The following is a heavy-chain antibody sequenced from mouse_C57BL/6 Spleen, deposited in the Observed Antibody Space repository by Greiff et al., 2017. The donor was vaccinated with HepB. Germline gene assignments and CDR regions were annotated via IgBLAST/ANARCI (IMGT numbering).Heavy chain of an antibody. V-gene: IGHV1-42*01. J-gene: IGHJ4*01. Sequence: EVKVEESGPELVKPGASVKISCKASGYSFTGYYMNWVKQSPEKSLEWIGEINPSTGGTTYNQKFKAKATLTVVKSSSTAYMQLKSLTSEDSAVYYCARGGGKGAMDYWGQGTSVTVSS. CDR3: ARGGGKGAMDY. CDR2: INPSTGGT. CDR1: GYSFTGYY. D-gene: IGHD2-1*01.